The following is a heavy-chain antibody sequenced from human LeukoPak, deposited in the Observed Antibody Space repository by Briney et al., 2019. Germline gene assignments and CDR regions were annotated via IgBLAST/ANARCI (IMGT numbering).Heavy chain of an antibody. CDR2: ISYDGNNK. V-gene: IGHV3-30*18. D-gene: IGHD5-18*01. J-gene: IGHJ4*02. Sequence: PGGSLRLSCAASGLNFRHYGMHWVRQAPGKGLEWVAVISYDGNNKYYADSVKGRFTISRDNSKNTLYLQMNSLRPEDTAVYYCAKEKLPSGYSFLTDYWGQGTLVTVSS. CDR1: GLNFRHYG. CDR3: AKEKLPSGYSFLTDY.